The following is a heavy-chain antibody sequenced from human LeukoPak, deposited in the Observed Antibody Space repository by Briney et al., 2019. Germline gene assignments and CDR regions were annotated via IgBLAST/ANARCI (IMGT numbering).Heavy chain of an antibody. J-gene: IGHJ5*02. D-gene: IGHD2-2*01. V-gene: IGHV1-8*01. CDR1: GYTFTSYD. Sequence: AASVNVSCKASGYTFTSYDINWVRQATGQGLEWMGWMNPNSGNTGYAQKFQGRVTMTRNTSISTAYMELSSLRSEDTAVYYCARGGPPRPVSAARNWFDPWGQGTLVTVSS. CDR3: ARGGPPRPVSAARNWFDP. CDR2: MNPNSGNT.